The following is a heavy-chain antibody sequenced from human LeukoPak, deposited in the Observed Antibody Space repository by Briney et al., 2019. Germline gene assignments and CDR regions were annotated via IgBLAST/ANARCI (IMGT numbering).Heavy chain of an antibody. CDR2: IIPIFGTA. Sequence: SVKVSCKASGGTFGSYAISWVRQAPGQGLEWMGGIIPIFGTANYAQKFQGRVTITADESTSTAYMELSSLRSEDTAVYYCATQPLDIVVSANCFDPWGQGTLVTVSS. CDR1: GGTFGSYA. CDR3: ATQPLDIVVSANCFDP. J-gene: IGHJ5*02. D-gene: IGHD2-2*03. V-gene: IGHV1-69*13.